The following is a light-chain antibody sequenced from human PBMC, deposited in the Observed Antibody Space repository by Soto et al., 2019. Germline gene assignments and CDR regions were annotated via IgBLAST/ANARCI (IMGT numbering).Light chain of an antibody. CDR1: SSDVGGYNY. J-gene: IGLJ1*01. Sequence: QSVLTQPASVSGSPGQSITISRTGTSSDVGGYNYVSWYQQHPGKAPKLMIYEVSNRPSGVSNRFSGSKSGNTAPLTISGLQAEDEADYYCSSYTSSSTRVFGTGTKVTVL. CDR2: EVS. CDR3: SSYTSSSTRV. V-gene: IGLV2-14*01.